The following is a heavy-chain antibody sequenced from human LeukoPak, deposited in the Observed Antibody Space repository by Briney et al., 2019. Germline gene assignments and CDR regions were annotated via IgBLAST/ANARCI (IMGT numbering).Heavy chain of an antibody. J-gene: IGHJ4*02. V-gene: IGHV1-8*01. CDR3: ARGRPGLASAGTYDF. CDR2: MNPNSGKT. D-gene: IGHD6-13*01. CDR1: GYTFTSSD. Sequence: ASVKVSCKASGYTFTSSDINWVRQAPGQGLEWMGWMNPNSGKTGSALKFQGRVAMTKNISISTAYIEVSSLGYEDTATYYCARGRPGLASAGTYDFWGQGTLITVSS.